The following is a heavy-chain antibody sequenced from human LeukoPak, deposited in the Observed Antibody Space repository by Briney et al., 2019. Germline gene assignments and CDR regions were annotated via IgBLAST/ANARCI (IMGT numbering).Heavy chain of an antibody. J-gene: IGHJ4*02. Sequence: ASVKVSCKASGYTFTEYYVQWMRQAPGQGLEWMGWINPSGGSTSYAQKFQGRVIMTRDTSTSTVYMELSSLRSEDTAVYYCASELSRGDEGFDYWGQGTLVTVSS. V-gene: IGHV1-46*01. D-gene: IGHD3-10*01. CDR2: INPSGGST. CDR1: GYTFTEYY. CDR3: ASELSRGDEGFDY.